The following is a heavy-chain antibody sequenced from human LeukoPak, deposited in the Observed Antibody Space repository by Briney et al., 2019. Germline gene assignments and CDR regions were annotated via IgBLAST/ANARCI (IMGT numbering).Heavy chain of an antibody. J-gene: IGHJ6*03. Sequence: ASVKVSCKASGYTFTSYDINWVRQATGQGLEGMGWMNPNSGNTGYAQKFQGRVTMTRNTSISTAYMELSSLRSEDTAVYYCARGILWFGGHYYMDVWGKGTTVTISS. CDR3: ARGILWFGGHYYMDV. CDR2: MNPNSGNT. D-gene: IGHD3-10*01. V-gene: IGHV1-8*01. CDR1: GYTFTSYD.